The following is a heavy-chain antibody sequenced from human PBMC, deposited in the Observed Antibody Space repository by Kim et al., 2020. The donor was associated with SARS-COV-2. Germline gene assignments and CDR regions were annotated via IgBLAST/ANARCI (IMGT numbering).Heavy chain of an antibody. CDR2: FDPEDGET. J-gene: IGHJ6*02. D-gene: IGHD6-19*01. CDR3: ATAPPIAVAGSYYYYYGMDV. Sequence: ASVKVSCKVSGYTLTELSMLWVRQAPGKGLEWMGGFDPEDGETIYAQKFQGRVTMTEDTSTDTAYMELSSLRSEDTAVYYCATAPPIAVAGSYYYYYGMDVWGQGTTVTVSS. V-gene: IGHV1-24*01. CDR1: GYTLTELS.